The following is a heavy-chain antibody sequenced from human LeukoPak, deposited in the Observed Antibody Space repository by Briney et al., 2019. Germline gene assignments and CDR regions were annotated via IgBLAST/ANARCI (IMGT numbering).Heavy chain of an antibody. Sequence: PGGSLRLSCAASGFTFSSYSMSWVRQAPGKGLEWVADISDSGGRTYYVDSVKGRFTISRDNSKNTLYLQMNSLRAEDTAVYYCAKDQGSEPDSEYFDYWGQGTLVTVSS. V-gene: IGHV3-23*01. CDR3: AKDQGSEPDSEYFDY. CDR1: GFTFSSYS. J-gene: IGHJ3*01. D-gene: IGHD3-10*01. CDR2: ISDSGGRT.